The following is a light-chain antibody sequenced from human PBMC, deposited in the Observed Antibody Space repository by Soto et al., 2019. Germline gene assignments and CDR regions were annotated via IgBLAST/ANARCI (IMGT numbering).Light chain of an antibody. Sequence: DIQMTQSPSTLSASVGDRVTITCRASQSINNWLAWYQQKPGKAPKLLISKASNLKSGVPSRFSGTGSGTQFTLPISSLQPDDFASYYCQPYDSYPFTFGGGTKVEI. CDR1: QSINNW. CDR3: QPYDSYPFT. V-gene: IGKV1-5*03. CDR2: KAS. J-gene: IGKJ4*01.